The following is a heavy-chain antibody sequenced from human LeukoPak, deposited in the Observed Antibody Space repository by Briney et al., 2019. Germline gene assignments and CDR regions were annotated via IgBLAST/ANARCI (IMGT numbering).Heavy chain of an antibody. J-gene: IGHJ4*02. CDR2: VFSGNT. D-gene: IGHD1-26*01. CDR3: ARLRGSYYYFDS. V-gene: IGHV4-38-2*01. CDR1: GYSIRSGYY. Sequence: KPSETLSLTCAVSGYSIRSGYYWGWIRQPPGKGLEWIGSVFSGNTYYNPSLKSRVIISVDTSKNQFSLDLSSMTAADTAVYYCARLRGSYYYFDSWGQGTLVTVSS.